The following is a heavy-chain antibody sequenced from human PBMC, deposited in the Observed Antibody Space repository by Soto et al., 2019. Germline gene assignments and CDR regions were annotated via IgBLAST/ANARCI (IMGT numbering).Heavy chain of an antibody. CDR3: ARGGVVPAAMSV. CDR1: GYTFTSYD. Sequence: ASVKVSCKASGYTFTSYDINWVRQATGQGLEWMGWIFGDNGKTNYPEKVQGRVTMTIDTSTSTAYMELRSLRSDDTAVYYCARGGVVPAAMSVWGQGTPVTVSS. J-gene: IGHJ4*02. V-gene: IGHV1-18*01. D-gene: IGHD2-2*01. CDR2: IFGDNGKT.